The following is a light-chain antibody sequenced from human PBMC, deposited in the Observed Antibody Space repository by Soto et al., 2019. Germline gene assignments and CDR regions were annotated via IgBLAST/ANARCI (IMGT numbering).Light chain of an antibody. V-gene: IGKV1-5*01. CDR3: QQYNSYWT. CDR1: QSISSW. CDR2: DAS. J-gene: IGKJ1*01. Sequence: DIQMTQSPSTLSAYMGDRVTITCRASQSISSWLAWYQQKPDKAPKLLVYDASFLESGVPSRFSGGGSGTEFTLTISSLQPDDFATYCCQQYNSYWTFGQGTKVDIK.